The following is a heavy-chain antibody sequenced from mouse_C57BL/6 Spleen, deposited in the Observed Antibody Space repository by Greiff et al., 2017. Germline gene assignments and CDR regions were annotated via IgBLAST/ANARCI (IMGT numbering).Heavy chain of an antibody. J-gene: IGHJ2*01. D-gene: IGHD1-1*01. Sequence: QVQLKQSGAELVKPGASVKLSCKASGYTFTEYTIHWVKQRSGQGLEWIGWFYPGSGSIKYNEKFKDKATLTADKSSSTVYMVLRRLPSEDSAVYFGARHGYYYGSSYYFDYWGQGTTLTVSS. CDR1: GYTFTEYT. CDR2: FYPGSGSI. V-gene: IGHV1-62-2*01. CDR3: ARHGYYYGSSYYFDY.